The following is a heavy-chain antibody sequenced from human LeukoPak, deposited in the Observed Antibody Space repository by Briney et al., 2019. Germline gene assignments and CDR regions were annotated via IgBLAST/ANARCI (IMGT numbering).Heavy chain of an antibody. CDR1: GFTFSSYS. CDR2: ISGSSSTI. D-gene: IGHD3-22*01. V-gene: IGHV3-48*01. J-gene: IGHJ4*02. Sequence: GGSLRLSCAASGFTFSSYSMNWVRQAPGKGLEWVSYISGSSSTIYYADSVKGRFTISRDNSKNTLYLQMNSLRAEDTAVYYCAKYRYYYDSSAYPYYFDYWGQGTLVTVSS. CDR3: AKYRYYYDSSAYPYYFDY.